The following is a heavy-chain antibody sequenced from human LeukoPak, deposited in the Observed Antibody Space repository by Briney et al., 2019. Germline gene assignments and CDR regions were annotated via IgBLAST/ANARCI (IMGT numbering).Heavy chain of an antibody. CDR2: INHSGST. V-gene: IGHV4-34*01. CDR3: ARGLGYPLGY. CDR1: GGSFSGYY. Sequence: PSETLSLTCAVYGGSFSGYYWSWIRQPPGKGLEWIGEINHSGSTNYNPSLKSRVTISVDTSKNQFSLKLGSVTAADTAVYYCARGLGYPLGYWGQGTLVTVSS. D-gene: IGHD7-27*01. J-gene: IGHJ4*02.